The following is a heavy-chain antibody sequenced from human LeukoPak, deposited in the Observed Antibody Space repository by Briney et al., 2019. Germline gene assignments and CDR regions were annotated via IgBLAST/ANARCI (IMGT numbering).Heavy chain of an antibody. Sequence: PGGSLRLSCAASGFTFRNYCITWVRQAPGKGLEWVANIKQGGSEKHYVDSVKGRFTISRDDATNSLYLQMNSLRIEDTAVYYCAREGQQSYGMDVWGQGTTVTVSS. CDR3: AREGQQSYGMDV. J-gene: IGHJ6*02. V-gene: IGHV3-7*05. CDR2: IKQGGSEK. D-gene: IGHD6-13*01. CDR1: GFTFRNYC.